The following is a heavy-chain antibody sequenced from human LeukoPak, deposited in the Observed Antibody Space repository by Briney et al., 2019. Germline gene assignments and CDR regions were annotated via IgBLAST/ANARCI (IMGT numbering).Heavy chain of an antibody. J-gene: IGHJ4*02. CDR2: INQDGNSQ. CDR3: ATSLWPDDY. D-gene: IGHD2-21*01. V-gene: IGHV3-7*01. Sequence: GGSLRLSCEASGFAFSSYWASWVRQAPGKGLEWVANINQDGNSQNSVDSVRGRFIISTDNAKNSVYLQMNSLRAEDTAVYYCATSLWPDDYWGQGILVTVSS. CDR1: GFAFSSYW.